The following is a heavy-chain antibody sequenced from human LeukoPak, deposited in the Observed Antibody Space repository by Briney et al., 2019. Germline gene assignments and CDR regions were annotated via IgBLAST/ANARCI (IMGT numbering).Heavy chain of an antibody. CDR3: AKEIYYGSGSYPDY. D-gene: IGHD3-10*01. V-gene: IGHV3-30*18. J-gene: IGHJ4*02. CDR2: ISNDGNNK. Sequence: QSGGSLRLSCAASGFTFSSYGIHWVRQAPGKGQEWVAAISNDGNNKYYADSVKGRFTISRDNSKNTLYLQMNSLRAEDTAVYYCAKEIYYGSGSYPDYWGQGTLVIVSS. CDR1: GFTFSSYG.